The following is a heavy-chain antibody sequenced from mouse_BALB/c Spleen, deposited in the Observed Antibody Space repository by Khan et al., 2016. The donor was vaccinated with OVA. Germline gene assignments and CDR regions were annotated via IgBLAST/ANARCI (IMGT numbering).Heavy chain of an antibody. CDR1: GYTFKNHG. CDR2: INTYTGEP. J-gene: IGHJ4*01. Sequence: QIQLVQSGPELKKPGETVKISCKASGYTFKNHGMNWVKQAPGKGLKWMGWINTYTGEPTYVEDFKGRFAFSLETSASTAYLQINNLKNVETATNFCARPPFFSYVMVYWGQGTSVTVSS. V-gene: IGHV9-3-1*01. CDR3: ARPPFFSYVMVY.